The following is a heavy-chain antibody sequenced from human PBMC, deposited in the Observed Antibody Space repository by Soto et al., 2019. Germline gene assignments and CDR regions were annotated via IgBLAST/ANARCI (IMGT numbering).Heavy chain of an antibody. J-gene: IGHJ4*02. CDR1: GGSISSGDYY. V-gene: IGHV4-30-4*01. D-gene: IGHD1-26*01. Sequence: QVQLQESGPGLVKPSQTLSLTCTVSGGSISSGDYYWSWIRQPPGKGLEWIGYIYYSGSTYYNPSLRSRVTISVDTSKNQFSLKLSSVTAADTAVYYCARGSSIVGATGDYWGQGTLVTVSS. CDR2: IYYSGST. CDR3: ARGSSIVGATGDY.